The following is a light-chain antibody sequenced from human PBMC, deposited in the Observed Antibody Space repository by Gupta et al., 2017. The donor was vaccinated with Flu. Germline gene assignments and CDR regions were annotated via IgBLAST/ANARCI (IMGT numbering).Light chain of an antibody. CDR2: EGT. J-gene: IGLJ2*01. CDR1: TSDVRTYRR. V-gene: IGLV2-18*01. CDR3: ALYTKSDTLL. Sequence: QSALTQPPSVSGSPGQSVTISCTGSTSDVRTYRRVSWYQPPPGTAPKLIVSEGTHRSPEVPHRFSESRSDNMSSRTNSGLQAEDEGSYYCALYTKSDTLLFGGGTKLTV.